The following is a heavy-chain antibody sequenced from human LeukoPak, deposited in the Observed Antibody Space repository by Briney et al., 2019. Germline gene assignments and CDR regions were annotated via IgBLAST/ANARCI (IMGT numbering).Heavy chain of an antibody. CDR2: IYYSGST. CDR1: GGSISSYY. Sequence: SETLSLTCTVSGGSISSYYWSWIRQPPGKGLEWIGYIYYSGSTNYNPSLKSRVTISVDTSKNRFSLKLSSVTAADTAVYYCARHAGNYYDSSGYFDYWGQGTLVTVSS. J-gene: IGHJ4*02. D-gene: IGHD3-22*01. V-gene: IGHV4-59*08. CDR3: ARHAGNYYDSSGYFDY.